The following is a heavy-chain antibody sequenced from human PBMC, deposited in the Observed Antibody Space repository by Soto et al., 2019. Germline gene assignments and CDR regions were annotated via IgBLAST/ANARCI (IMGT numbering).Heavy chain of an antibody. J-gene: IGHJ4*02. CDR1: GYTFTTYG. V-gene: IGHV1-18*01. Sequence: QVQLVQSGAEVKKPGASVKVSCKASGYTFTTYGISWVRQAPGQGLEWMGWISAYSGNTNYEQKLQGRVTMTTDTPTSTAHMELRSLRSDDTAVYYCARDRVMITFGGVTSLGYWGQGTLVTVSS. CDR2: ISAYSGNT. CDR3: ARDRVMITFGGVTSLGY. D-gene: IGHD3-16*01.